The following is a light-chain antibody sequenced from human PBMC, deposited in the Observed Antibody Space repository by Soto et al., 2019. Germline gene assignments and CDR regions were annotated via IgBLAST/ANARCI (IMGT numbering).Light chain of an antibody. CDR3: QQYNNLPYT. CDR1: QSVSSN. V-gene: IGKV3-15*01. Sequence: IVMTQSPATLSVSPGERATLSCRASQSVSSNLAWYQQKPGQAPRLLIYGASTRATGIPARFSGSGSGTEFTLTISSLQSEDFAVYYWQQYNNLPYTFGQGPKLEIK. CDR2: GAS. J-gene: IGKJ2*01.